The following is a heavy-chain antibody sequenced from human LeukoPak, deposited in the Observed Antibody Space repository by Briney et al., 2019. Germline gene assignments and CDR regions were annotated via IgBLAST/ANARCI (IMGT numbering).Heavy chain of an antibody. J-gene: IGHJ5*02. CDR1: GFTFSSYG. CDR3: AKVPYYYGSGSYYNPLDP. Sequence: GGSLRLSCAASGFTFSSYGMHWVRQAPGKGLEWVAFIRYDGSNKYYADSVKGRFTISRDNSKNTLYLQMNSLRAEDTAVYYCAKVPYYYGSGSYYNPLDPWGQGALVTVSS. V-gene: IGHV3-30*02. CDR2: IRYDGSNK. D-gene: IGHD3-10*01.